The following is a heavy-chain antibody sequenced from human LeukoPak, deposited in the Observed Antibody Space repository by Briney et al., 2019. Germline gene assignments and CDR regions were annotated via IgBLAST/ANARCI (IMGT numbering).Heavy chain of an antibody. J-gene: IGHJ5*02. D-gene: IGHD3-22*01. CDR1: GYTFNSYY. CDR3: ARGVLYDSSVYSSSAWFDP. Sequence: ASVKISCKASGYTFNSYYIHWVRQAPGQGLEWMVIINPSGGTTSCAQKFQGRVAMTRDMSTSTVYMELSSLRSEDTAVYYCARGVLYDSSVYSSSAWFDPWGQGTLVTVSS. V-gene: IGHV1-46*02. CDR2: INPSGGTT.